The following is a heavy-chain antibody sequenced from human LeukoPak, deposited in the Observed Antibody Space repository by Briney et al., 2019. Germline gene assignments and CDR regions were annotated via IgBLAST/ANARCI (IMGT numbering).Heavy chain of an antibody. Sequence: GGSLRLSCAASGFTFSSYAMSWVRQAPGKGLEWVSGISGSGVSTYYADSVKGRFTISRDNSKNTLYVQMNSLRAEDTAVYYCAKRTCGGSSGYSFDYWGQGTLVTVSS. CDR2: ISGSGVST. V-gene: IGHV3-23*01. J-gene: IGHJ4*02. D-gene: IGHD2-21*01. CDR3: AKRTCGGSSGYSFDY. CDR1: GFTFSSYA.